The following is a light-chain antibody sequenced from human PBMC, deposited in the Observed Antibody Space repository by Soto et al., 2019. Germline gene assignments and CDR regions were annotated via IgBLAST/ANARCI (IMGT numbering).Light chain of an antibody. CDR1: QNIGTF. J-gene: IGKJ4*02. CDR3: QQSYSRFLT. V-gene: IGKV1-39*01. CDR2: AAS. Sequence: DIQMTQSPSSLSASVGDRVTITCRASQNIGTFLTWFQQRPGKGPKVLIYAASSLSSGVPSRFIGSGSWTDFTLTISSLQPEDFATYYCQQSYSRFLTFGGGTKV.